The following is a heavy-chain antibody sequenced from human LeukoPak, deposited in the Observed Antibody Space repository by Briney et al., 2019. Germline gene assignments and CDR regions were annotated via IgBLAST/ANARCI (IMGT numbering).Heavy chain of an antibody. D-gene: IGHD4-11*01. V-gene: IGHV3-30-3*01. J-gene: IGHJ4*02. CDR2: ISYDGNNK. CDR1: GFAFSSYA. CDR3: AREGDYRNPFDY. Sequence: PGRSPRLSCAASGFAFSSYALHWVRQAPGQGLQWVASISYDGNNKYYADSVRGRFTISRDSAKNTLYLQMNSLRAEDTAVFYCAREGDYRNPFDYWGQGTLATVST.